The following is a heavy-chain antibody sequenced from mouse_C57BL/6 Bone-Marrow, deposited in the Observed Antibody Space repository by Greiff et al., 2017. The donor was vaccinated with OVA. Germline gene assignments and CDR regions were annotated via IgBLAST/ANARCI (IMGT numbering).Heavy chain of an antibody. CDR1: GFNIKDYY. CDR2: IDPEDGDT. V-gene: IGHV14-2*01. CDR3: ARDGTGHFEV. Sequence: VQLKQSGAELVKPGASVKLSCTASGFNIKDYYMHWVKQRPEQGLEWIGRIDPEDGDTNSAPKFQGKATITADTSSNTAYLQISSRTSEDTAVYDWARDGTGHFEVWGTGTTVTVSA. J-gene: IGHJ1*03. D-gene: IGHD4-1*01.